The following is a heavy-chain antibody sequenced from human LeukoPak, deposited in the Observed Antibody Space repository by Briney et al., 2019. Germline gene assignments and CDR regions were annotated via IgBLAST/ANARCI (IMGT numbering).Heavy chain of an antibody. CDR2: IFPGDSDT. V-gene: IGHV5-51*01. J-gene: IGHJ4*02. D-gene: IGHD4-17*01. CDR3: ARQPSTVTTPDY. CDR1: GYSFTRYW. Sequence: GESLQISCKGSGYSFTRYWIGWVRQLPGKGLEWMGIIFPGDSDTRYSPSFQGQVTISADKSITTAYLQWSSLKASDTAMYYCARQPSTVTTPDYWGQGTLVTVSS.